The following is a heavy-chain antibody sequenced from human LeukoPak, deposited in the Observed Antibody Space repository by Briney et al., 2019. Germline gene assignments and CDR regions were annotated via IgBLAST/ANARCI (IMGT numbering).Heavy chain of an antibody. Sequence: GGSLRLSCAASGFTFSGYSMHWVRQASGKGLEWVGRVRVKTYNYATTYAASVKGRFTISRDDLKNTAYLQMNSLKTEDTAVYYCARLTGITDPFDYWGQGTVVTVSS. V-gene: IGHV3-73*01. J-gene: IGHJ4*02. CDR2: VRVKTYNYAT. D-gene: IGHD1-7*01. CDR3: ARLTGITDPFDY. CDR1: GFTFSGYS.